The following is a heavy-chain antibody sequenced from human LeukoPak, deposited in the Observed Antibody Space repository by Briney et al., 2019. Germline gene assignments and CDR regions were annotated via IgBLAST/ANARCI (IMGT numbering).Heavy chain of an antibody. D-gene: IGHD6-13*01. CDR2: IYTSGST. CDR1: GGSISSYY. Sequence: PSETLSLTCTVSGGSISSYYWSWIRQPAGKGLEWIGRIYTSGSTNCNPPPKSRVTMSVDTSKNQFSLKLSSVTAADTAVYYCARQPHFSSSWYRGNVWFDPWGQGTLVTVSS. CDR3: ARQPHFSSSWYRGNVWFDP. V-gene: IGHV4-4*07. J-gene: IGHJ5*02.